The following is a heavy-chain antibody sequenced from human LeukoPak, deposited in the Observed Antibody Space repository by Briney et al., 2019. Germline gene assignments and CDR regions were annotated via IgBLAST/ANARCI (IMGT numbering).Heavy chain of an antibody. D-gene: IGHD6-19*01. V-gene: IGHV3-74*01. J-gene: IGHJ4*02. CDR1: GFTFSKYW. CDR2: INTDGTVT. CDR3: ATKQWLAPPPDS. Sequence: GGFLRLSCAASGFTFSKYWMLWVRQAPGEGLESVSRINTDGTVTTYADSVKGRFTVSRDNADNTMFLQMNSVRDEDTAVYYCATKQWLAPPPDSWGQGTPVTVSS.